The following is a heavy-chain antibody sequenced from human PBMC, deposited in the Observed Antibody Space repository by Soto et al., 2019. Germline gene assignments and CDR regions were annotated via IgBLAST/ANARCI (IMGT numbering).Heavy chain of an antibody. Sequence: QITLKESGPSLLRPTQTLTLTCTYSGFSLSSSGVGVGWVRQPPGQALEWLTFIYLDDDKRNNLSLKNRLTITKDTSKNQVVLTLTNMDPADTATYYCARFVVAGITYYFDSWGQGTLVIVSS. D-gene: IGHD6-19*01. CDR3: ARFVVAGITYYFDS. CDR2: IYLDDDK. CDR1: GFSLSSSGVG. J-gene: IGHJ4*02. V-gene: IGHV2-5*02.